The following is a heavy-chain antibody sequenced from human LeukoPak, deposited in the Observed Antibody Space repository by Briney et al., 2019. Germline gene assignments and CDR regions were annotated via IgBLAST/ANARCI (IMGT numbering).Heavy chain of an antibody. D-gene: IGHD2-2*01. CDR2: IYHSGST. J-gene: IGHJ5*02. Sequence: SETLSLTCAVSGGSISSSNWWSWVRQPPGKGLEWIGEIYHSGSTNYNPSLKSRVTISVDKSKNQFSLKLSSVTAADTAVYYCARGGEYCSSTSCYGHNWFDPWGQGTLVTVSS. CDR1: GGSISSSNW. CDR3: ARGGEYCSSTSCYGHNWFDP. V-gene: IGHV4-4*02.